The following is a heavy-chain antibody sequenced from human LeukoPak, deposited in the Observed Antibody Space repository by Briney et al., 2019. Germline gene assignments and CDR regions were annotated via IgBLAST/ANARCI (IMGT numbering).Heavy chain of an antibody. V-gene: IGHV1-8*03. Sequence: ASVKVSCKASGYPFTSFGISWVRQATGQGLEWMGWMNPNSGNTGYAQKFQGRVTITRNTSISTAYMELSSLRSEDTAVYYCARLHSSSWYLYYFDYWGQGTLVTVSS. CDR3: ARLHSSSWYLYYFDY. J-gene: IGHJ4*02. D-gene: IGHD6-13*01. CDR2: MNPNSGNT. CDR1: GYPFTSFG.